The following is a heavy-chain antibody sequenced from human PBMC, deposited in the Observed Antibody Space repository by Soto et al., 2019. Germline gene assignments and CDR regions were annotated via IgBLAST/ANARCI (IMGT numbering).Heavy chain of an antibody. Sequence: QLQLRESGPGLVQPSGTLSLTCDVSGDSLTNNHWWSWVRQAPGKGLEWIGEIWHTVRPNYNPSLRSRVALSIDKSKNQFSLKLSSVTAADTAVYYCVRDSRTGCSSINCYMHWGQGTLVTVSS. V-gene: IGHV4-4*02. CDR2: IWHTVRP. D-gene: IGHD2-15*01. J-gene: IGHJ4*02. CDR3: VRDSRTGCSSINCYMH. CDR1: GDSLTNNHW.